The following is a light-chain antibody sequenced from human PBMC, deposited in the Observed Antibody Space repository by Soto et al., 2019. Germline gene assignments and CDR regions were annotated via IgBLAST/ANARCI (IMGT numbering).Light chain of an antibody. CDR2: EAS. CDR3: QQYDDLPFT. CDR1: QAIGNY. Sequence: DIQMTPSPSSLSASVGDRVTITCQASQAIGNYLTWYQQKPGKAPKLLIYEASNLETGAPSRFSGSRSGTDFTFTINSLHTEDIATYYCQQYDDLPFTFGGGTKVEIK. J-gene: IGKJ4*01. V-gene: IGKV1-33*01.